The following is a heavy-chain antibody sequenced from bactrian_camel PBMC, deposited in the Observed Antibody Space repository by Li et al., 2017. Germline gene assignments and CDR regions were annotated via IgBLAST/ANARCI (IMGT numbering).Heavy chain of an antibody. CDR3: AADRSLLCGLEPQSYNY. V-gene: IGHV3S53*01. CDR1: AYAGASLV. D-gene: IGHD1*01. CDR2: IDRDGTT. J-gene: IGHJ4*01. Sequence: HVQLVESGGDSVQPGGSLRLSCAASAYAGASLVIAWFRQGPGKEREGVARIDRDGTTNYADSVKGRFTISKDNAKNILYLQMNSLKPEDTAMYYCAADRSLLCGLEPQSYNYWGRGPRSPSP.